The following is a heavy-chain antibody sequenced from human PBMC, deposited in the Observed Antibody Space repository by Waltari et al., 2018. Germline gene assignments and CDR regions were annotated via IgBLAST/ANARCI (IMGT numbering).Heavy chain of an antibody. J-gene: IGHJ6*02. V-gene: IGHV1-46*01. CDR3: ATTVVTPGYYYYGMDV. CDR2: INPSGGST. D-gene: IGHD4-17*01. CDR1: GYTFTSYY. Sequence: QVQLVQSGAEVTKPGASVKVSCKASGYTFTSYYMHWLRQAPGQGLEWMGIINPSGGSTSYAQKFQGRVTMTRDTSTSTVYMELSSLRSEDTAVYYCATTVVTPGYYYYGMDVWGQGTTVTVSS.